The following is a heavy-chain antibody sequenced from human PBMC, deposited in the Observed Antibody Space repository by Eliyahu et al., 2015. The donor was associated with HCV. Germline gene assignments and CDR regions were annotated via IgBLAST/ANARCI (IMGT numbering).Heavy chain of an antibody. Sequence: IRQPPGKGLEWIGEINHSGSTNYNPSLKSRVTISVDTSKNQFSLKLSSVTAADTAVYYCASRYNWFDPWGQGTLVTVSS. CDR3: ASRYNWFDP. CDR2: INHSGST. V-gene: IGHV4-34*01. J-gene: IGHJ5*02.